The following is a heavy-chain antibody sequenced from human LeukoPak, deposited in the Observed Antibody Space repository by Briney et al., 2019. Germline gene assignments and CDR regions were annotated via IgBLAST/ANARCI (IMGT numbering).Heavy chain of an antibody. Sequence: QPGGSLRLSCVASGLTFHDYAMHWVRQAPGKGLEWVSLTSADGGSTFYADSVRGRFSISRDNSKNSLYLQMNSLRTEDTAMYYCAKESGKFDYWGQGTLVAVSS. V-gene: IGHV3-43*02. CDR1: GLTFHDYA. CDR3: AKESGKFDY. CDR2: TSADGGST. J-gene: IGHJ4*02.